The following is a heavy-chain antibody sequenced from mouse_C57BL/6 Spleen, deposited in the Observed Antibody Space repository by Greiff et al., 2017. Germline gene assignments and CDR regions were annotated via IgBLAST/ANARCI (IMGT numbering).Heavy chain of an antibody. CDR3: ARRAYGGSYVGYFGV. Sequence: QVQLQQPGAELVKPGASVKLSCKASGYTFTSYWMHWVKQRPGQGLEWIGMIHPNSGSTNYNEKFKSKATLTVDKSSSTAYMQLSSLTAEDSAVYYGARRAYGGSYVGYFGVWGTGTTVTVSA. D-gene: IGHD1-1*01. CDR1: GYTFTSYW. J-gene: IGHJ1*03. V-gene: IGHV1-64*01. CDR2: IHPNSGST.